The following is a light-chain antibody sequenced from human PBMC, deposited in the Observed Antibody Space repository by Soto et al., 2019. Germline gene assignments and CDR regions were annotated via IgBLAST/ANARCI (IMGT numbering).Light chain of an antibody. CDR2: GNT. V-gene: IGLV1-40*01. Sequence: QSVLTQPTSVSGAPGQTVTISCTGSSYNIGANYDVNWYQQLPGPAPKVLIYGNTNRPSGVPDRFSASKSGTSATLAITGLQAEDEAEYYCQSHDTKVDSVVFGGGTKLTVL. J-gene: IGLJ2*01. CDR1: SYNIGANYD. CDR3: QSHDTKVDSVV.